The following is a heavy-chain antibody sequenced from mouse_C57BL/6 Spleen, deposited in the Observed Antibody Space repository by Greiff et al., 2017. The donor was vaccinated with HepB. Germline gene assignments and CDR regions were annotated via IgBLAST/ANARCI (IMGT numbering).Heavy chain of an antibody. Sequence: EVQRVESGGGLVKPGGSLKLSCAASGFTFSSYAMSWVRQTPEKRLEWVATISDGGSYTYYPDNVKGRFTISRDNAKNNLYLQMSHLKSEDTAMYYCARDRGLFADWGQGTLVTVSA. CDR2: ISDGGSYT. CDR3: ARDRGLFAD. D-gene: IGHD3-1*01. CDR1: GFTFSSYA. J-gene: IGHJ3*01. V-gene: IGHV5-4*01.